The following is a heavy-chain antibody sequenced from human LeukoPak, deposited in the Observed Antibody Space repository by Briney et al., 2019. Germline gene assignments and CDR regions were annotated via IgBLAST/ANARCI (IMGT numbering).Heavy chain of an antibody. CDR3: ARAGELGAFDM. J-gene: IGHJ3*02. D-gene: IGHD1-26*01. V-gene: IGHV3-74*01. CDR1: GFTFSNYG. Sequence: GGSLRLSCAASGFTFSNYGMNWVRQGPGKGLVWVSRLNSDGTSTRYADSVKGRFTISRDNAKNTLYLQMNSLRADDTAVYYCARAGELGAFDMWGQGTVVTVSS. CDR2: LNSDGTST.